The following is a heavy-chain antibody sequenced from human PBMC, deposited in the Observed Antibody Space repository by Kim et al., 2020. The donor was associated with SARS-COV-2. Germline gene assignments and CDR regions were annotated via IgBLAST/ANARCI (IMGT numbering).Heavy chain of an antibody. J-gene: IGHJ4*02. CDR2: IYYSGST. CDR1: GGSISSSSYY. Sequence: SETLSLTCTVSGGSISSSSYYWGWIRQPPGKGLEWIGSIYYSGSTYYNPSLKSRVTISVDTSKNQFSLKLSSVTAADTAVYYCASLPPGYFAAGVEYWGQGTLVTVSS. D-gene: IGHD3-9*01. V-gene: IGHV4-39*01. CDR3: ASLPPGYFAAGVEY.